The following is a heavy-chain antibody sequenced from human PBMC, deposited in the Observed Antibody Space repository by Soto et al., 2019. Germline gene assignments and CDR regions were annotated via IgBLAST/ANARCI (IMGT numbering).Heavy chain of an antibody. Sequence: EVQLVESGGGLIQPGGSLRLSCVASVFSVSNNYMSWVRQAPGKGLEWVSVIYSDGSTYYADSVKGRFTISRDNSRNTVYLQTNSLRAEDTAVYYCAIGGGVAVRPHYYYYGMDVWGQGTTVTVSS. V-gene: IGHV3-53*01. CDR1: VFSVSNNY. D-gene: IGHD6-6*01. J-gene: IGHJ6*02. CDR2: IYSDGST. CDR3: AIGGGVAVRPHYYYYGMDV.